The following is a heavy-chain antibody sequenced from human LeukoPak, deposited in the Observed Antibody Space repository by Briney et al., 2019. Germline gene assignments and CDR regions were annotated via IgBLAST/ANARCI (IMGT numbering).Heavy chain of an antibody. V-gene: IGHV4-59*12. CDR2: IYHSGST. CDR1: SGSISNYD. D-gene: IGHD4-17*01. Sequence: SETLSLTGTVSSGSISNYDWSWIRQTPGKGLEWMGYIYHSGSTNSNPSLKSRVTISVDKSKNQFSLSLTSVTAADTAVYYCVRDTPGGSYGDYDYWGKGTLVTVSS. CDR3: VRDTPGGSYGDYDY. J-gene: IGHJ4*02.